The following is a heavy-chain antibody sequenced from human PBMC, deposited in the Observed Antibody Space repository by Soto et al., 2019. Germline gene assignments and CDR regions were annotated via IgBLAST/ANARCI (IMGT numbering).Heavy chain of an antibody. D-gene: IGHD6-19*01. CDR3: AKDPNLDSSGWYYFDY. V-gene: IGHV3-30*18. CDR2: ISYDGSNK. J-gene: IGHJ4*02. CDR1: GFTFSSYG. Sequence: GGSLRLSCAASGFTFSSYGMHWVRQAPGKGLEWVAVISYDGSNKYYADSVKGRFTISRDNSKNTLYLQMNSLRAEDTAVYYCAKDPNLDSSGWYYFDYWGQGTLVTVSS.